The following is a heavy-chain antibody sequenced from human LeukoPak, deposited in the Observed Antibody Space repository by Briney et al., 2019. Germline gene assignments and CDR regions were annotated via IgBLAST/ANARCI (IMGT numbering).Heavy chain of an antibody. D-gene: IGHD3-22*01. V-gene: IGHV3-74*01. Sequence: GSLRLSCAASGFTFSRYWMHWVRQAPGKGLVWVSRINSDGSSTSHADSVKGRFTISRDNAKNTLSLQMDSLSTEDTAVYYCARELGVVVIGDAFDIWGQGTMVTVSS. J-gene: IGHJ3*02. CDR3: ARELGVVVIGDAFDI. CDR2: INSDGSST. CDR1: GFTFSRYW.